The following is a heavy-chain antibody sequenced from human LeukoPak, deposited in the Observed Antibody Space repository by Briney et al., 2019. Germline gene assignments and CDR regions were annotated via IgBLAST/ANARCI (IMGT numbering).Heavy chain of an antibody. V-gene: IGHV3-23*01. CDR3: ANEIRPNDY. CDR1: GLTFSSRA. CDR2: IDISGDDT. J-gene: IGHJ4*02. Sequence: GSLRLSCAVSGLTFSSRAMTWVRQAPGQGLQWGSSIDISGDDTAYADAVKGRFTISRDNSRSTLYLQMNDLRVEASAIYYCANEIRPNDYWGEGTLVTVSS.